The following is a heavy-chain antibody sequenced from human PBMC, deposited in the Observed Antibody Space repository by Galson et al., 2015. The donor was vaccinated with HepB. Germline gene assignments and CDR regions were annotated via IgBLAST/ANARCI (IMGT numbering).Heavy chain of an antibody. V-gene: IGHV1-46*03. D-gene: IGHD3-16*02. CDR2: INPSGGGT. CDR3: ARGDDYIWGNYRYLDY. CDR1: GYTFSGYY. J-gene: IGHJ4*02. Sequence: SCKASGYTFSGYYIHWVRQAPGQGLEWMGIINPSGGGTSYAQKFQGRATMTRDTSTSTVSMELSSLRSEDTAVYYCARGDDYIWGNYRYLDYWGQGTLVTVSS.